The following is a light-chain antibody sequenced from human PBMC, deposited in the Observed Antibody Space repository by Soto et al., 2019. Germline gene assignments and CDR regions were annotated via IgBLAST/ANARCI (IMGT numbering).Light chain of an antibody. CDR2: DAS. V-gene: IGKV3-11*01. CDR1: QSISSY. Sequence: EIVLTQSPATLSLSPGERATLSCRASQSISSYLAWYQQKPGQAPRLLIYDASNRATGIPARFSGSGSGTDFTLTISSLEPEDFAVYYCQHRSNWPATFGQGTKLEIK. J-gene: IGKJ2*01. CDR3: QHRSNWPAT.